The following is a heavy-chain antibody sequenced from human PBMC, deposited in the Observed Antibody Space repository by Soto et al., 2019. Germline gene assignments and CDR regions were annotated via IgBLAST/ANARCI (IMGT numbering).Heavy chain of an antibody. V-gene: IGHV1-8*01. CDR1: GYTFTSYD. Sequence: ASVKVSCKASGYTFTSYDINWVRQATGQGLAWMGWMNPNSGNTGYAQKFQGRVTMTRNTSISTAYMELSSLRSEDTAVYYCARGLWARITMVGGVMSRRSRRGWFDPWGRGTLVTVSS. CDR3: ARGLWARITMVGGVMSRRSRRGWFDP. J-gene: IGHJ5*02. CDR2: MNPNSGNT. D-gene: IGHD3-10*01.